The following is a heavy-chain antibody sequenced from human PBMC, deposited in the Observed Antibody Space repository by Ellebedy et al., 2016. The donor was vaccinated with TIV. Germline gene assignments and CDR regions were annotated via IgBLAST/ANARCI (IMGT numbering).Heavy chain of an antibody. Sequence: GESLKISCAASGFTFSYYSMMWVRQVPEKGLEGVSFISRSSGKIHYADSVQGRFTISRDNAKNSLYLPMNRLRDDDTAVYYCAREGDYGDDLLIWDWYFDLWGRGTLVTVSS. D-gene: IGHD4-17*01. CDR3: AREGDYGDDLLIWDWYFDL. CDR1: GFTFSYYS. V-gene: IGHV3-48*02. CDR2: ISRSSGKI. J-gene: IGHJ2*01.